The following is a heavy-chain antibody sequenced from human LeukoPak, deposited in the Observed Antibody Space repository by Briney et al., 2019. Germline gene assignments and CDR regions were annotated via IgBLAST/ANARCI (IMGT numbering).Heavy chain of an antibody. CDR1: GDSINNYY. CDR2: IYFHGST. D-gene: IGHD3-3*01. V-gene: IGHV4-59*01. J-gene: IGHJ4*02. CDR3: ARGTYYDFWSGEGLFDF. Sequence: SETLSLTCTVSGDSINNYYWNWLRQPPEKGLEWIGYIYFHGSTNYNPSLKSRVTILVDPSKNQFSLSLNSVTAADTAVYYCARGTYYDFWSGEGLFDFWGQGTLVTVSS.